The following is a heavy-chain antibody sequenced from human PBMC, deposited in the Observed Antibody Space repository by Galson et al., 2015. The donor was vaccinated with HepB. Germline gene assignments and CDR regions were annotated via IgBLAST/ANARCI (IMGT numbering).Heavy chain of an antibody. J-gene: IGHJ4*02. CDR1: GLTFSNSA. CDR3: ARGQRRSDNYTWYCTN. CDR2: ICHDGTNN. Sequence: SLRLSCAASGLTFSNSALGWVRQAPGAGLEWVSFICHDGTNNFYADSVEGRFTVSRDISGHIVNLHMNSLIPEDTAVFYCARGQRRSDNYTWYCTNWGPGTLVTVSS. D-gene: IGHD4-11*01. V-gene: IGHV3-30-3*01.